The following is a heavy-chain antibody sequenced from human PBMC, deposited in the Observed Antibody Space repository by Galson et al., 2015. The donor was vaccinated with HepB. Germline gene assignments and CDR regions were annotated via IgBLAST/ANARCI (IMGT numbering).Heavy chain of an antibody. J-gene: IGHJ3*02. Sequence: PALVKPTQTLTLTCTFSGFSLSTSGVGVGWIRQPPGKALEWLALIYWNDDKRYSPSLKSRLTITKDTSKNQVVLTMTNMDPVDTATYYCAHRPPFRRIVGTLGAFDIWGQGTMVTVSS. CDR2: IYWNDDK. CDR3: AHRPPFRRIVGTLGAFDI. CDR1: GFSLSTSGVG. D-gene: IGHD3-22*01. V-gene: IGHV2-5*01.